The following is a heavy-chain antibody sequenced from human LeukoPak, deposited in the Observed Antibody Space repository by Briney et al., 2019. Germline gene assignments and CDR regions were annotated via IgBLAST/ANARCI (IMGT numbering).Heavy chain of an antibody. CDR2: ISWNSGSI. CDR3: AKDIKQWLVGGWFDP. CDR1: GFTFSSYA. V-gene: IGHV3-9*01. D-gene: IGHD6-19*01. J-gene: IGHJ5*02. Sequence: GGSLRLSCAASGFTFSSYAMSWVRQAPGKGLEWVSGISWNSGSIGYADSVKGRFTISRDNAKNSLYLQMNSLRAEDTALYYCAKDIKQWLVGGWFDPWGQGTLVTVSS.